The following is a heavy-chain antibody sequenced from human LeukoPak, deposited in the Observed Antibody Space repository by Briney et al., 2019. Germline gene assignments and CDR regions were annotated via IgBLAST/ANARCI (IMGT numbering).Heavy chain of an antibody. CDR3: ASTVVPAKDGAFDI. CDR2: IIPIFGTA. J-gene: IGHJ3*02. Sequence: SVKVSCXASGGTFSSYAISWVRQAPGQGLEWMGGIIPIFGTANYAQKFQGRVTITADESTSTAYMELSSLRSEDTAVYYCASTVVPAKDGAFDIWGQGTMVTVSS. D-gene: IGHD2-2*01. V-gene: IGHV1-69*13. CDR1: GGTFSSYA.